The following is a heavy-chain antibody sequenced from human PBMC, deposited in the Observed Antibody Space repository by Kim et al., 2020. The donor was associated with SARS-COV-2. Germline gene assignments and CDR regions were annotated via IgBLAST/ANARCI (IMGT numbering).Heavy chain of an antibody. D-gene: IGHD3-10*01. J-gene: IGHJ4*02. V-gene: IGHV4-4*02. Sequence: SETLSLTCAVSGGSISSSNWWSWVRQPPGKGLEWIGEIYHSGSTNYNPSLKSRVTISVDKSKNQFSLKLSSVTAADTAVYYCARSANYYGSGSYNYFDYWGQGTLVTVSS. CDR2: IYHSGST. CDR3: ARSANYYGSGSYNYFDY. CDR1: GGSISSSNW.